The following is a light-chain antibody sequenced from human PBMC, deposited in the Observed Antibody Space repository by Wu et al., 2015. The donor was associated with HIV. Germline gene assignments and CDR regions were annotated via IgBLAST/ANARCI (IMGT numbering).Light chain of an antibody. CDR1: QSVSSNS. Sequence: EVVLTQSPGTLSLSPGERATLSCRTSQSVSSNSLAWYQQKPGQAPRLLIYDASSRATGTPDRFSGSVSGTDFTLSISRLEPEDFAVYHCQQYGGSPQWTFGQGTRVEIK. J-gene: IGKJ1*01. CDR2: DAS. CDR3: QQYGGSPQWT. V-gene: IGKV3-20*01.